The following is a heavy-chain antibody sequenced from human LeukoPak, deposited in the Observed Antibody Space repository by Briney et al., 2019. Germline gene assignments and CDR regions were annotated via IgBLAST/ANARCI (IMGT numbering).Heavy chain of an antibody. D-gene: IGHD3-10*01. V-gene: IGHV3-33*01. CDR2: IWYDGSNK. CDR3: ASGSWFGELFPMDV. Sequence: PGGSLRLSCAASGFTSSSYGMHWVRQAPGKGLEWVAVIWYDGSNKYYADSVKGRFTISRDNSKNTLYLQMNSLRAEDTAVYYCASGSWFGELFPMDVWGQGTTVTVSS. CDR1: GFTSSSYG. J-gene: IGHJ6*02.